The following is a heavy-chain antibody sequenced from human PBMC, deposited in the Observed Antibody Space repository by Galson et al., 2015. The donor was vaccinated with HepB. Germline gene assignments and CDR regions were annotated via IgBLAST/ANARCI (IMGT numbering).Heavy chain of an antibody. J-gene: IGHJ5*01. Sequence: SETLSLTCTVSGGSISSSGYFWGWIRQPPGKGLDWIGNIYYSGSTYYNPSLKSRVTLSVDTSKNQFSLKLSSVTAADTAVYYCASGRTTRTGFGNWFESWGQGTRVTVSS. CDR2: IYYSGST. CDR1: GGSISSSGYF. D-gene: IGHD1-1*01. V-gene: IGHV4-39*01. CDR3: ASGRTTRTGFGNWFES.